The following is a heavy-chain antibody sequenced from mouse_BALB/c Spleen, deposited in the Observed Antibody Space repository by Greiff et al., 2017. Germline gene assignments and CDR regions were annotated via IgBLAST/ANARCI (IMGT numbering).Heavy chain of an antibody. CDR1: GYAFTNYL. V-gene: IGHV1-54*01. CDR3: ARGTYYFDY. J-gene: IGHJ2*01. Sequence: QVHVKQSGAELVRPGTSVKVSCKASGYAFTNYLIEWVKQRPGQGLEWIGAINPGSGGTNYNEKFKGKATLTADKSSSTAYMQLSSLTSDDSAVYFCARGTYYFDYWGQGTTLTVSS. CDR2: INPGSGGT. D-gene: IGHD3-3*01.